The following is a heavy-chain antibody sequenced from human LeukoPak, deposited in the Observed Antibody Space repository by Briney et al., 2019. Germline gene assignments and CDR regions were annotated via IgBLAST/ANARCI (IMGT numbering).Heavy chain of an antibody. Sequence: GASVKVSCKASGYTFTSYGISWVRQAPGQGLEWMGWVSAYNGNTNYAQKLQGRVTMTTDTSTSTAYMELSSLRSDETAVYYCARDKSYYDILTGYYYYYGMDVWGKGTTVTVSS. CDR3: ARDKSYYDILTGYYYYYGMDV. CDR2: VSAYNGNT. D-gene: IGHD3-9*01. CDR1: GYTFTSYG. J-gene: IGHJ6*04. V-gene: IGHV1-18*04.